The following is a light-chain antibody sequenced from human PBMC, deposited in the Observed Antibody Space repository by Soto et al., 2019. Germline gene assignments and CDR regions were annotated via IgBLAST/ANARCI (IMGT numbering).Light chain of an antibody. CDR3: QQYNSPFT. Sequence: AIRMTQSPSSLSASTGDRVTITCRASQGISSYLAWYQQKPGKAPKLLIYAASTLQSGVPSRFSGSGSGTEFTLTISSLQPDDFATYYCQQYNSPFTFGPGTKVDI. V-gene: IGKV1-8*01. CDR2: AAS. CDR1: QGISSY. J-gene: IGKJ3*01.